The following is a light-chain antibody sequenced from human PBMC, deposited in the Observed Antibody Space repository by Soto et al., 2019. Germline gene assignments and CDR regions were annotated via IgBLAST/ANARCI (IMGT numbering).Light chain of an antibody. CDR3: QQYNNWPPIFS. V-gene: IGKV3-15*01. J-gene: IGKJ3*01. Sequence: EIVLTQSPATLSVSPGERATLSCRATQTINSNLAWYQQKPGQAPRLLIYGASTRATGIPARFSGSGSGTEFTLTISSLQSGDFAVYYCQQYNNWPPIFSFGPGTNVDIK. CDR2: GAS. CDR1: QTINSN.